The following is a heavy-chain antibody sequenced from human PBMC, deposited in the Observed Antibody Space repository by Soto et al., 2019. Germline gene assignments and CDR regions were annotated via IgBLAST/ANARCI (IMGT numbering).Heavy chain of an antibody. V-gene: IGHV4-34*01. CDR3: ARVVDTAMGPDY. J-gene: IGHJ4*02. CDR2: INHSGST. CDR1: GGSFSGYY. D-gene: IGHD5-18*01. Sequence: LSLTCAVYGGSFSGYYWSWIRQPPGKGLEWIGEINHSGSTNYNPSLKSRVTISVDTSKNQFSLKLSSVTAADTAVYYCARVVDTAMGPDYWGQGTLVTVSS.